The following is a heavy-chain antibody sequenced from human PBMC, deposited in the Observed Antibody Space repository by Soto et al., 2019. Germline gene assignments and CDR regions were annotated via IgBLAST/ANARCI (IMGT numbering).Heavy chain of an antibody. CDR2: ISDPGTST. Sequence: AGGYLRLSCAPSGFTFGNYAMNWVRQAPGKGLEWISYISDPGTSTYYANSVKGRFSMSIYNSKNTLFLQMNRLRADDTAVYFHAKSRVTPSDAFDLWGRGTLVTVSS. D-gene: IGHD2-21*02. CDR1: GFTFGNYA. J-gene: IGHJ3*01. V-gene: IGHV3-23*01. CDR3: AKSRVTPSDAFDL.